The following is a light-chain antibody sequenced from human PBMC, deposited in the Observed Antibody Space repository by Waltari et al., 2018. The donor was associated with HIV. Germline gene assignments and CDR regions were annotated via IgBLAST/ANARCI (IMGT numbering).Light chain of an antibody. Sequence: QSALTQPRSVSGAPGQSVTISCTGTSSDVGGYNYVPWYQQHPGKAPKLMIYDVNTRPSGVPDRFSGSKSGNTASLTISALQAEDEADYYCCSYGGSFFYVFGTGTKVTVL. CDR3: CSYGGSFFYV. CDR1: SSDVGGYNY. CDR2: DVN. V-gene: IGLV2-11*01. J-gene: IGLJ1*01.